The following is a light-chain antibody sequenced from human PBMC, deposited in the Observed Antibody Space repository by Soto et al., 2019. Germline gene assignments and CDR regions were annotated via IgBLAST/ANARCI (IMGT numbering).Light chain of an antibody. CDR1: QSIYSNY. V-gene: IGKV3-20*01. J-gene: IGKJ4*01. CDR3: QQYGSSPPLT. Sequence: EIVLTQSPGTLSLSPGERATLSCRASQSIYSNYLAWYQQKPGQAPRLLISGASIRATGIPDRFSGSGSGTDFTLTISRLEPEDFGVYYCQQYGSSPPLTFGGGTKVEIK. CDR2: GAS.